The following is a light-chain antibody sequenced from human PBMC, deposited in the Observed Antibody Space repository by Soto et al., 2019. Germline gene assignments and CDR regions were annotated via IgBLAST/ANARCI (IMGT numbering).Light chain of an antibody. CDR1: RSNIGTNY. J-gene: IGLJ3*02. CDR3: AAWDDSLTGWV. Sequence: QSVLTQPPSASGTPGQRVTISCSGSRSNIGTNYVYWYQHLPGTAPKLLIYRNNEWPSGVPERFSGAKSGTSASLAISCLRSEDEGDYYCAAWDDSLTGWVFGGGTKLTVL. CDR2: RNN. V-gene: IGLV1-47*01.